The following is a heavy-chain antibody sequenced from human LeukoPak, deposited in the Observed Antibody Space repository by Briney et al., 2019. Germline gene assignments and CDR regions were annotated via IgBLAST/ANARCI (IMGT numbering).Heavy chain of an antibody. J-gene: IGHJ5*02. V-gene: IGHV3-21*01. CDR1: GFTFSSYS. D-gene: IGHD2-2*01. Sequence: GGSLRLSCAASGFTFSSYSMNWFRQAPGKGLEWVSSISSSGSYIYYADSVKGRFTISRDNAKNSLYLQMNSPRAEDTAVYYCARGGYCSSTSCPPVGWFDPWGQGTLVTVSS. CDR2: ISSSGSYI. CDR3: ARGGYCSSTSCPPVGWFDP.